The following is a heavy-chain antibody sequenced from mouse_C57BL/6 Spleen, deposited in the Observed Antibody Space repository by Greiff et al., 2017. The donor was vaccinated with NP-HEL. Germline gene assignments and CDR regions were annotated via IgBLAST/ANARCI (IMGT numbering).Heavy chain of an antibody. CDR2: ISDGGSYT. Sequence: EVKLVESGGGLVKPGGSLKLSCAASGFTFSSYAMSWVRQTPEKRLEWVATISDGGSYTYYPDNVKGRFTISRDNAKNNLYLQMSHLKSEDTAMYYCARDNSNYFAYWGQGTLVTVSA. CDR3: ARDNSNYFAY. V-gene: IGHV5-4*01. CDR1: GFTFSSYA. D-gene: IGHD2-5*01. J-gene: IGHJ3*01.